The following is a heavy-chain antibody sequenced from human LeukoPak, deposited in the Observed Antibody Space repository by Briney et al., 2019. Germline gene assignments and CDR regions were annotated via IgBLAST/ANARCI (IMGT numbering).Heavy chain of an antibody. CDR1: GGSISSYY. CDR2: IYYSGST. V-gene: IGHV4-59*01. CDR3: ARRRGPFDY. J-gene: IGHJ4*02. Sequence: NPSETLSLTCTVSGGSISSYYWSWIRQPPVKGLEWIGYIYYSGSTNYNPSLKSRVTISVDTSKNQFSLKLSSVTAADTAVYYCARRRGPFDYWGQGTLVTVSS.